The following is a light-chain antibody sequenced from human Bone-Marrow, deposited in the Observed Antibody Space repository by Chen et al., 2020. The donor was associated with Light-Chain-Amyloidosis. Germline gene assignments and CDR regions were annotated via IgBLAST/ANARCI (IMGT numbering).Light chain of an antibody. CDR3: AIYDNSLNGWV. CDR1: SSNIEDNA. Sequence: QSVLTQPPSVSEAPGQRVTISWSGSSSNIEDNAVTWYQHLPGKAPKLLIYYDDMKPSGVSDRFSGSESGTSASLAISGLQPEDEADYFCAIYDNSLNGWVFGGGTKVTVL. V-gene: IGLV1-36*01. CDR2: YDD. J-gene: IGLJ3*02.